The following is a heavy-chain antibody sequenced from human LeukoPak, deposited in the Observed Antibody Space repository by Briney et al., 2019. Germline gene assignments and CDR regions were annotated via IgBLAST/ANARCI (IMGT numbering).Heavy chain of an antibody. CDR1: GFNFSASS. CDR2: ISFNSGTI. J-gene: IGHJ4*02. Sequence: PGGSLRLSCAGSGFNFSASSMNWVRQAPGKGLEWVSYISFNSGTIYYADSVKGRFTISRDNAKNTLYLQMNSLTAVDTAVYYCARDPHDYWGQGTLVTVSS. V-gene: IGHV3-48*04. CDR3: ARDPHDY.